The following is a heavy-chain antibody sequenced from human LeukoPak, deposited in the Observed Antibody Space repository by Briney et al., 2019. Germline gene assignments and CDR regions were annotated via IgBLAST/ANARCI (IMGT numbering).Heavy chain of an antibody. V-gene: IGHV4-59*08. CDR1: GGSISSYY. CDR3: ARLGREVLYNWFDP. J-gene: IGHJ5*02. CDR2: IYYSGST. Sequence: KASETLSLTCTVSGGSISSYYWSWIRQPPGKGLEWIGYIYYSGSTNYNPSLKSRVTISVDTSKNQFSLKLSSVTAADTAVYYCARLGREVLYNWFDPWGQGTLVTVSS. D-gene: IGHD1-26*01.